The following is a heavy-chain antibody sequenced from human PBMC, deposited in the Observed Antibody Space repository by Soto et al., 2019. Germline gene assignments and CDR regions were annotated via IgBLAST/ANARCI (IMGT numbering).Heavy chain of an antibody. CDR3: ARHHSFCTSTSCYFDL. CDR1: GFSFSNSW. D-gene: IGHD2-2*01. V-gene: IGHV3-7*03. Sequence: PGGSLRLSCAASGFSFSNSWMTWVRQAPGKGLEWVANIKEDGSEKYYVDSVKGRFTISRHNAKNSLYLQMDSLRAEDTAVYYCARHHSFCTSTSCYFDLWGQGT. CDR2: IKEDGSEK. J-gene: IGHJ4*02.